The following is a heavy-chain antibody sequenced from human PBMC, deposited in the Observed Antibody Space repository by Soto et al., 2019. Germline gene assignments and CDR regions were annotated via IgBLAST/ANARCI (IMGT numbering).Heavy chain of an antibody. CDR2: IVVGSGNT. CDR1: GFTFTSSA. V-gene: IGHV1-58*01. CDR3: ADVSGTYPKEFDT. J-gene: IGHJ5*02. D-gene: IGHD1-26*01. Sequence: SVKVSCKASGFTFTSSAVQWVRQARGQRLEWIGWIVVGSGNTNYAQKFQERVTITRDMSTSTAYMELSSLRSEDTAVYYCADVSGTYPKEFDTWGQGTLVTVSS.